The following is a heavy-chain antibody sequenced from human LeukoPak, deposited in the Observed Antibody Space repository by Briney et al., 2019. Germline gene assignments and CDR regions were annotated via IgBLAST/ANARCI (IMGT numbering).Heavy chain of an antibody. CDR1: GDSISSYY. CDR2: IYNTGGT. Sequence: PSETLSLTCAVSGDSISSYYWSWIRQPPGKGLEWIGYIYNTGGTDYNPSLKSRVTISLDTSKNQFSLKPTSVTAADTAVYHCARAGSGYSFDIWGQGTMVTVSS. J-gene: IGHJ3*02. CDR3: ARAGSGYSFDI. V-gene: IGHV4-59*01. D-gene: IGHD3-22*01.